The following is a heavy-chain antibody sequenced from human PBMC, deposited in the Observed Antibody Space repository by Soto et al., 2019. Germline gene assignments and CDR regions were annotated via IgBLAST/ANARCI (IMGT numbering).Heavy chain of an antibody. D-gene: IGHD2-21*01. CDR2: ISAYNDNT. Sequence: QVQLVQSGAEVKTPGASVKVSCKASGYTFTSYGISWVRQAPGQGLEWMGWISAYNDNTNYAQKFQGRVTMTTDTSTSTAYVELSSLRSDDTAVYYCARDQLYGGRVVSTTDYWGQGTLVTVSS. J-gene: IGHJ4*02. CDR3: ARDQLYGGRVVSTTDY. CDR1: GYTFTSYG. V-gene: IGHV1-18*04.